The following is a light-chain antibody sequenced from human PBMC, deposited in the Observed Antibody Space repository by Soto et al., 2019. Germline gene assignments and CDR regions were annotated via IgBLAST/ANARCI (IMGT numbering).Light chain of an antibody. V-gene: IGLV2-14*01. CDR1: GSDIGTYNY. CDR3: SSFTTSYFYV. CDR2: GVT. Sequence: QSALTQPASVSGSPGQSTTISCTGTGSDIGTYNYVSWYQQHPGKAPKLIIYGVTHRPSGVSTRFSASKSAYTASLTISGLQAEDEADYYCSSFTTSYFYVFGPGTKVTVL. J-gene: IGLJ1*01.